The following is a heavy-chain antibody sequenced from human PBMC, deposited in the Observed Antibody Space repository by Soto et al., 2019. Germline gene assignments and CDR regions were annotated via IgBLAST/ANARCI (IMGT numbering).Heavy chain of an antibody. CDR2: GFSPGRA. D-gene: IGHD2-15*01. V-gene: IGHV4-59*01. J-gene: IGHJ6*02. Sequence: PSETLCLTFTVSGGSLGSYYWRCIRQPPGKGLDWIVYGFSPGRANYNASLKSRVSISLDTSNYQFSLKLSSVTAADTAVYYCARDGDGRMPRNTYYCNVMEVWGPGATVTVSS. CDR3: ARDGDGRMPRNTYYCNVMEV. CDR1: GGSLGSYY.